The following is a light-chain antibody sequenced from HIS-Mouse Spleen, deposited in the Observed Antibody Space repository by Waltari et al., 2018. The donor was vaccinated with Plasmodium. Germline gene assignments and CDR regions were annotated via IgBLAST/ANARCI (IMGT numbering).Light chain of an antibody. V-gene: IGLV3-1*01. CDR3: QAWDSSTAWV. J-gene: IGLJ2*01. CDR1: KLGEKY. Sequence: SYELTQPPSVSVSPGQTASITCSGDKLGEKYAWWYQQKPGQSPVLVIYQDSKRPAGIPGRFSGSKSGNTATLTISGTQAMDEADYCCQAWDSSTAWVFGGGTKLTVL. CDR2: QDS.